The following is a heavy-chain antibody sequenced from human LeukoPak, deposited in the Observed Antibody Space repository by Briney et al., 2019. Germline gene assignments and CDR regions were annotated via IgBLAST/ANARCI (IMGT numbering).Heavy chain of an antibody. CDR3: ATWPGAWYGEDY. Sequence: PGGSLRLSCAASGFTFSSYGMHWVRQAPGKGLEWVSVIYGGGSTFNADSVKGRSTISRDNSQNTMYLQMNGLRAEDTAVYYCATWPGAWYGEDYWGQGTLVTVSS. D-gene: IGHD3-10*01. J-gene: IGHJ4*02. CDR2: IYGGGST. V-gene: IGHV3-NL1*01. CDR1: GFTFSSYG.